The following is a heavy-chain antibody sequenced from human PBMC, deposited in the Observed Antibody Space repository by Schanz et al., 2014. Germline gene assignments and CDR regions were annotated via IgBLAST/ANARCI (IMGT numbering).Heavy chain of an antibody. CDR3: ARIGGSVFDY. CDR2: ISGGGGTT. Sequence: EVQLVESGGGLVQPGGSLRLSCAASGFTFSSYAMSWVRQAPGKGLEWVSAISGGGGTTYHSDSVKGRFTISRDSAENSLYLQMNSLRAEDTAVYYCARIGGSVFDYWAQGTLVTVSS. CDR1: GFTFSSYA. J-gene: IGHJ4*02. V-gene: IGHV3-23*04. D-gene: IGHD3-10*01.